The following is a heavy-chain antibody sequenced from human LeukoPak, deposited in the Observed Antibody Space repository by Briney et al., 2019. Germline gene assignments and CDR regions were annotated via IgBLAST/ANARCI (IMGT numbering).Heavy chain of an antibody. J-gene: IGHJ4*02. CDR3: ARREPTGCSGTSCFAGPVGN. V-gene: IGHV3-30-3*01. Sequence: PGGSLRLSCAASGFTFSSYAMHRVRQAPGKGLEWVAVISYDGSNKYYADSVKGRFTISRDNGKNSLFLQMNSLRVEDTAVYYCARREPTGCSGTSCFAGPVGNWGQGTLVTVSS. CDR2: ISYDGSNK. D-gene: IGHD2-2*01. CDR1: GFTFSSYA.